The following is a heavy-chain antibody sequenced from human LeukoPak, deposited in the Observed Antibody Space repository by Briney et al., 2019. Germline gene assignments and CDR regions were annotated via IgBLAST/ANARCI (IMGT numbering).Heavy chain of an antibody. J-gene: IGHJ4*02. Sequence: ASVKVSCEASGYSFTAHYIHWVRQAPGQGLEWMGWINPNTGGTNYAQKFQGRVTMTSDTSITTAYMGLSSLSSDDTAVYFCSRSSAAAGAVGYWGQGTLVTVSS. CDR2: INPNTGGT. V-gene: IGHV1-2*02. CDR3: SRSSAAAGAVGY. CDR1: GYSFTAHY. D-gene: IGHD6-13*01.